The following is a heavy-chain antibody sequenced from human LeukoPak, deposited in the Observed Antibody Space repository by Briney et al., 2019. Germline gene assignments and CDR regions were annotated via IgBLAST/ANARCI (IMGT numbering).Heavy chain of an antibody. Sequence: GRSLRLSCAASGFTFSSYAMHWVRQAPGKGLEWVALILYDGSNKYYADSVKDRFAISRDNSKNTLYLQMNSLRIEDTAVCYCARDIATRLGYYYYYMDVWGRGTTVTVSS. J-gene: IGHJ6*03. CDR3: ARDIATRLGYYYYYMDV. D-gene: IGHD6-6*01. CDR1: GFTFSSYA. CDR2: ILYDGSNK. V-gene: IGHV3-30*09.